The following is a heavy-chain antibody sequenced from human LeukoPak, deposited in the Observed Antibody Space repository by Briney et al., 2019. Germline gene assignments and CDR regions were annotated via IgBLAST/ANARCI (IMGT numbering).Heavy chain of an antibody. Sequence: PGGSLRLSCASSGFTFSNYAMNWVRQAPGKGLEWVSGSSGSGETTFYADSVKGRFTISRDNSKNMLCLQMNSLRPEDTAVYYCHYYDSSGYTEWGQGTLVTVST. V-gene: IGHV3-23*01. CDR1: GFTFSNYA. CDR3: HYYDSSGYTE. J-gene: IGHJ4*02. CDR2: SSGSGETT. D-gene: IGHD3-22*01.